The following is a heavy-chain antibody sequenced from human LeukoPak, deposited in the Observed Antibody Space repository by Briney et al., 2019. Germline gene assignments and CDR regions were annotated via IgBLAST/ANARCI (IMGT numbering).Heavy chain of an antibody. V-gene: IGHV7-4-1*02. CDR3: ARGTTGYFGTDY. D-gene: IGHD3-9*01. J-gene: IGHJ4*02. CDR2: IDTNTGNP. Sequence: ASVKVSCETSGYSFTSHPMNWVRQAPGQGPEWMGWIDTNTGNPTYAQGFSGRFVFSLDTSVSTAYLLIISLEAEDSAVYYCARGTTGYFGTDYWGQGTLVTVSS. CDR1: GYSFTSHP.